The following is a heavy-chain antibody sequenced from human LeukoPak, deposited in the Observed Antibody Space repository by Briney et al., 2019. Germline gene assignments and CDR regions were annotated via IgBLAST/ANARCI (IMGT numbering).Heavy chain of an antibody. D-gene: IGHD6-19*01. CDR1: GFTVSNNY. CDR2: IYGGRNNT. J-gene: IGHJ4*02. V-gene: IGHV3-53*01. Sequence: PGGSLRLSCAVSGFTVSNNYMSSGRQAPGKGLERVSVIYGGRNNTVYADSVKGRFTIYRDNSRNTIYLQIDSLRAEDTATYYCAREFRQTYSSGWSLDYWGQGTLVTVSS. CDR3: AREFRQTYSSGWSLDY.